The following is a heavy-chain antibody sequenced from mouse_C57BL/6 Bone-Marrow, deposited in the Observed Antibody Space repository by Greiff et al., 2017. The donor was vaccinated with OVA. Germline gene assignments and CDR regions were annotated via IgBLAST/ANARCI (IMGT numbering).Heavy chain of an antibody. CDR3: AREFITTVVAYPSYAMDY. J-gene: IGHJ4*01. Sequence: VQLQQSGPGLVAPSQSLSITCTVSGFSLTSYGVHWVRQPPGKGLEWLVVIWSDGSTTYNSALKSRLSTSKDNSKSQVFLKMNSLQTDDTAMYYCAREFITTVVAYPSYAMDYWGQGTSVTVSS. V-gene: IGHV2-6*03. CDR1: GFSLTSYG. D-gene: IGHD1-1*01. CDR2: IWSDGST.